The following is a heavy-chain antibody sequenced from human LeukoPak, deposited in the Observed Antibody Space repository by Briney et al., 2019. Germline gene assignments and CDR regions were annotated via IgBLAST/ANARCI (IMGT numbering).Heavy chain of an antibody. CDR2: IRDSGGST. Sequence: GGSLGLSCSASGFTFSSYAMSWVRQPPGKGLEWVSGIRDSGGSTYYADSVNGRFTISRDNSDNTLDLRMNSLRAEDTAVYYCAKGYCSGGSCNFDYWGQGTLVTVSS. CDR1: GFTFSSYA. D-gene: IGHD2-15*01. J-gene: IGHJ4*02. V-gene: IGHV3-23*01. CDR3: AKGYCSGGSCNFDY.